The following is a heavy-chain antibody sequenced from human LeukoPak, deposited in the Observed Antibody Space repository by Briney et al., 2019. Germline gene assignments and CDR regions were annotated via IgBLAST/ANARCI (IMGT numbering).Heavy chain of an antibody. Sequence: ESGGSLRLSCAASGFTFSSYWMHWVRQAPGKGLVWVSRINSDGSSTSYADSVKGRFTISRDNAKNTLYLQMNSLRAEDTAVYYCARGGVAARPAPYYYYYMDVWGKGTTVTVSS. CDR1: GFTFSSYW. J-gene: IGHJ6*03. CDR3: ARGGVAARPAPYYYYYMDV. D-gene: IGHD6-6*01. V-gene: IGHV3-74*01. CDR2: INSDGSST.